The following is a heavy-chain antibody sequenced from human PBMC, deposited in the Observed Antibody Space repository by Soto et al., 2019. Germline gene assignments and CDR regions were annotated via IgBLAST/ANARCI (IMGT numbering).Heavy chain of an antibody. Sequence: QVQLQESGPGLVKPSQTLSLTCTVSGGSISSGDYYWSWIRQPPGKGLEWIGYIYYSGSTYYNPSLKRRVTISVDTSKNQFSLKLSSVTAADTAVYYCASYSTGELSLFDYWGQGTLVTVSS. D-gene: IGHD3-16*02. CDR3: ASYSTGELSLFDY. J-gene: IGHJ4*02. CDR2: IYYSGST. V-gene: IGHV4-30-4*01. CDR1: GGSISSGDYY.